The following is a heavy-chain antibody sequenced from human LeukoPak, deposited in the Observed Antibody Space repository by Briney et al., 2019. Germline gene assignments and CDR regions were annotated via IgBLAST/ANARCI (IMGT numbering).Heavy chain of an antibody. V-gene: IGHV4-38-2*01. CDR3: ARRRITMVRGEGWFDP. J-gene: IGHJ5*02. CDR2: IYHSGST. Sequence: SETLSLTCAVSGYSISSGYYWGWIRQPPGKGLEWIWSIYHSGSTYYNPSLKSRVTISVDTSKNQFSLKLSSVTAADTAVYYCARRRITMVRGEGWFDPWGQGTLVTVSS. CDR1: GYSISSGYY. D-gene: IGHD3-10*01.